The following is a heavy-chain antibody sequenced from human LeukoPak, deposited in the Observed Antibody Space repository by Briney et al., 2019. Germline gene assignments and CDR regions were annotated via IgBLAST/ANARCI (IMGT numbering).Heavy chain of an antibody. CDR2: IYYSGST. J-gene: IGHJ4*02. CDR3: ARRQRLHCSSTSCYFGFDY. D-gene: IGHD2-2*01. Sequence: SETLSLTCTVSGGSISSSSYYWGWIRQPPGKGLEWIGSIYYSGSTYYNPSLKSRVTTSVDTSKNQFSLKLSSVTAADAAVYYCARRQRLHCSSTSCYFGFDYWGQGTLVTVSS. V-gene: IGHV4-39*01. CDR1: GGSISSSSYY.